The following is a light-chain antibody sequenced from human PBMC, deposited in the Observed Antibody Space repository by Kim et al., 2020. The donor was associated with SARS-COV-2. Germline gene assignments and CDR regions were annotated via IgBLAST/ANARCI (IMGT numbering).Light chain of an antibody. J-gene: IGLJ2*01. CDR3: NPRDSSGNHLV. CDR2: GKN. Sequence: ALGQTGRSPCQGDGHRSYYAGWYQQKPGQGPVLVIYGKNNRPSGIPDRFSGSSSGNTASLTITGAQAEDEADYYCNPRDSSGNHLVFGGGTQLTVL. CDR1: GHRSYY. V-gene: IGLV3-19*01.